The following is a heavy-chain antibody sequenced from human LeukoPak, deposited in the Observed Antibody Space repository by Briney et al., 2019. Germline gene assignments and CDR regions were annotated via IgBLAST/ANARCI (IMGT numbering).Heavy chain of an antibody. Sequence: GGSLRLSCAASGFTVSSNYMSWVRQAPGKGLEWVSVIYSGGSTYYADSVKGRFTISRDYAKNTLYLQMNSLRAEDTAVYYCARGPRAVAGIKFSGAFDIWGQGTMVTVSS. V-gene: IGHV3-53*01. CDR2: IYSGGST. CDR1: GFTVSSNY. J-gene: IGHJ3*02. D-gene: IGHD6-19*01. CDR3: ARGPRAVAGIKFSGAFDI.